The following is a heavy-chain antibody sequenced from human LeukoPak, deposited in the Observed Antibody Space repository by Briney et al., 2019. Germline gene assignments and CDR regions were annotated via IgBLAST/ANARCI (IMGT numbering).Heavy chain of an antibody. CDR2: ISGGGGGT. J-gene: IGHJ5*02. Sequence: GGSLRLSCAASGFTFTSYSMNWVRQAPGKGLEWVSTISGGGGGTYYADSVKGRFTISRDNSKNTLYLQMNSLRAEDTAVYYCAKSYYDSLIRRPFRGFDPWGQGTLVTVSS. V-gene: IGHV3-23*01. CDR3: AKSYYDSLIRRPFRGFDP. CDR1: GFTFTSYS. D-gene: IGHD3-22*01.